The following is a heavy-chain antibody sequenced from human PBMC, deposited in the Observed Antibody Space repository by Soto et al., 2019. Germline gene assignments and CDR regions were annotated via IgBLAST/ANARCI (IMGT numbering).Heavy chain of an antibody. D-gene: IGHD3-10*01. CDR3: ATRFTMVRGQHAFDI. Sequence: EMKLVESGGGLIQPGGSLRLSCAASGFTVSSNYMSWVRQAPGKGLEWVSVIYSGGSTYYADSVKGRFTISRDNSKNTLYLQMNSLRAEDTAVYYCATRFTMVRGQHAFDIWGQGTMVTVSS. J-gene: IGHJ3*02. CDR2: IYSGGST. V-gene: IGHV3-53*01. CDR1: GFTVSSNY.